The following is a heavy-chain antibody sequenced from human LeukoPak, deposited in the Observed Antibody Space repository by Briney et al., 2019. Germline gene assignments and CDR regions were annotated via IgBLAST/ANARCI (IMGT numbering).Heavy chain of an antibody. D-gene: IGHD2-2*01. CDR3: ARRGYWSSTSCLTYVDS. J-gene: IGHJ4*02. V-gene: IGHV1-69*02. CDR2: IIPILGIA. Sequence: SVKVSCKASGGTFSSYTISWVRHAPGQGLEWMGRIIPILGIANYAQKFQGGVTITPDKSTSTAYMELGSLRSEDTAVYYCARRGYWSSTSCLTYVDSWGQGTLVTVSS. CDR1: GGTFSSYT.